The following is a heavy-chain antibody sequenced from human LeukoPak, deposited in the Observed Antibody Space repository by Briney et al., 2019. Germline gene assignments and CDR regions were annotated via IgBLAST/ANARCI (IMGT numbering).Heavy chain of an antibody. D-gene: IGHD6-6*01. J-gene: IGHJ4*02. CDR3: AKDRWGSIASLDS. V-gene: IGHV3-30*02. Sequence: PGGSLRLSCISSGFTFSRYGIHWVRQDPGKGLEWVSFIQTDGSSKYYSDSVKGRFTISRDNSKNTLYLQMNSLRSEDTAVYYCAKDRWGSIASLDSWGQGTLVTVSS. CDR1: GFTFSRYG. CDR2: IQTDGSSK.